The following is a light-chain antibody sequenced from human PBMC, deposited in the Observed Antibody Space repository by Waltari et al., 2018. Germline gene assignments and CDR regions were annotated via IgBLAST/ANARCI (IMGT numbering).Light chain of an antibody. CDR1: QSVSSN. CDR3: QQYNNWPPA. CDR2: GAS. Sequence: EIVMTQSPATLSVSPGERATLSCRASQSVSSNLAWYQQKPGQAPSLLIYGASTRATGIPARFSGSWSGTEFTLTISSLQSEDFAVYYCQQYNNWPPAFGGGTKVEIK. J-gene: IGKJ4*01. V-gene: IGKV3-15*01.